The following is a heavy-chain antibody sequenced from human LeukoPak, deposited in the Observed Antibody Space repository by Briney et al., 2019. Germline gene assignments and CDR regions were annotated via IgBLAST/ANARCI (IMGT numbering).Heavy chain of an antibody. Sequence: ASVKVSCKASGYTFTSYYMHWVRQAPGQGLEWMVIINPSGGSTSYAQKFQGRVTMTRDMSTSTVYMELSSLRSEDTAVYYCARDRAVVTANSYWYFDLWGRGTLVTVSS. CDR3: ARDRAVVTANSYWYFDL. J-gene: IGHJ2*01. CDR1: GYTFTSYY. V-gene: IGHV1-46*01. D-gene: IGHD2-21*02. CDR2: INPSGGST.